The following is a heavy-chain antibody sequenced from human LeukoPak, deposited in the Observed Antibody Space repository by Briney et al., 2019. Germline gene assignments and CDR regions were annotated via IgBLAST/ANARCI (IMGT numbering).Heavy chain of an antibody. V-gene: IGHV1-18*01. CDR1: GYTFTSYG. Sequence: GASVKVSCKASGYTFTSYGISWVRQAPGQGLEWMGWISAYNGNTNYAQKLQGRVTMTTDTSTSTAYMELRSLRSDDTAVYYCARWGLTRYKESGPSDYWGQGTLVTVSS. CDR3: ARWGLTRYKESGPSDY. J-gene: IGHJ4*02. CDR2: ISAYNGNT. D-gene: IGHD2-2*02.